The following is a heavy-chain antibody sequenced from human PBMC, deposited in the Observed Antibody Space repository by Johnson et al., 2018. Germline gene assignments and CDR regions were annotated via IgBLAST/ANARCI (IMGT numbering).Heavy chain of an antibody. CDR3: ARDADYYAMDV. Sequence: VQSGRSLKLSCAASGFTFEDHAMHWVRQAPGKGLEWVSGITWRSDSKRYADSVKGRFIISRDNAKNSLYLQMNSLRDEDTAVYYCARDADYYAMDVWGQGTTVTVSS. CDR2: ITWRSDSK. CDR1: GFTFEDHA. J-gene: IGHJ6*02. V-gene: IGHV3-9*01.